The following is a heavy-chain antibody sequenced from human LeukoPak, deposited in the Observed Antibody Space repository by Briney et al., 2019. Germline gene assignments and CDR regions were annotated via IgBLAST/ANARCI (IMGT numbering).Heavy chain of an antibody. V-gene: IGHV4-39*01. Sequence: PSATLSLTCTVSGGSISSSTYYWGWIRQPPGKGLEWIGSIYYTGHTYYNPSLKSRVAISVDTSKNQCSLKLSSVTAADTAVYYCARQVDIVTTRGGDFDYWGQGTLVTVSS. J-gene: IGHJ4*02. D-gene: IGHD5-12*01. CDR2: IYYTGHT. CDR1: GGSISSSTYY. CDR3: ARQVDIVTTRGGDFDY.